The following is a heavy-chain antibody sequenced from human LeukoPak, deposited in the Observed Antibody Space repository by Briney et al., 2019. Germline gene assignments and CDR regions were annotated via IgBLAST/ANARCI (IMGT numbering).Heavy chain of an antibody. CDR1: GGTFSSYA. CDR2: IIPIFGTA. J-gene: IGHJ3*02. D-gene: IGHD2-2*01. CDR3: ARAIVVVPAARIWCAFDI. Sequence: SVKVSCKASGGTFSSYAISWVRQAPGQGLEWMGGIIPIFGTANYAQKFQGRVTITTDESTSTAYMELSSLRSEDTAVYYCARAIVVVPAARIWCAFDIWGQGTMVTVSS. V-gene: IGHV1-69*05.